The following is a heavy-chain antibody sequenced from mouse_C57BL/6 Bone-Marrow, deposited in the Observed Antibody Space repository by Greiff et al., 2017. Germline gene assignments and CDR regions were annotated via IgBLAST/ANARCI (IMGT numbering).Heavy chain of an antibody. V-gene: IGHV1-69*01. CDR1: GYTFSSYW. Sequence: QVQLQQPGAELVMPGASVTLSCKASGYTFSSYWMHWVKQRPGQGLEWIGEIDPSASYTDYNQKFKGKSTLTVDKSSSTAYMQLSSLTSEDSAVYYCARDYDEGHYDMDYWGQGTSVTVSS. CDR3: ARDYDEGHYDMDY. J-gene: IGHJ4*01. CDR2: IDPSASYT. D-gene: IGHD2-4*01.